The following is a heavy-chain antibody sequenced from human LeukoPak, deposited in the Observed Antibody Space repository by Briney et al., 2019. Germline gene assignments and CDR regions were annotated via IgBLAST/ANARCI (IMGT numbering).Heavy chain of an antibody. D-gene: IGHD1-26*01. Sequence: SETLSLTCTVSGGSISSGGYYWSWIRQPPGKGLEWIGYIYHSGSTYYNPSLKSRVTISVDRSKNQSSLKLSSVTAADTAVYYCARAQLVGATPSPDYWGQGTLVTVSS. J-gene: IGHJ4*02. CDR2: IYHSGST. CDR1: GGSISSGGYY. V-gene: IGHV4-30-2*01. CDR3: ARAQLVGATPSPDY.